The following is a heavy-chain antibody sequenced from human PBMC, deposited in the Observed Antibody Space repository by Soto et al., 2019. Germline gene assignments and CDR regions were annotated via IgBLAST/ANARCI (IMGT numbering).Heavy chain of an antibody. Sequence: GGSLRLSCAASGFTFSSYAMSWVRQAPGKGLEWVSAISGSGGSTYYADSVKGRFTISRDNSKNTLYLQMNSLRAEDTAVYYCAKDLKDGRLRFLEWLSSPASFDYWGQGTLVTVSS. CDR3: AKDLKDGRLRFLEWLSSPASFDY. CDR1: GFTFSSYA. CDR2: ISGSGGST. D-gene: IGHD3-3*01. V-gene: IGHV3-23*01. J-gene: IGHJ4*02.